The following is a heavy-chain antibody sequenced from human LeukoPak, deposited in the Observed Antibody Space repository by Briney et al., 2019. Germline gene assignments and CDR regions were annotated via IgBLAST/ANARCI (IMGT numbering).Heavy chain of an antibody. V-gene: IGHV1-69*05. D-gene: IGHD6-13*01. CDR3: ARELRVAAAGTPFFDC. CDR1: GGTFSSYA. Sequence: SVKVSCKASGGTFSSYAISWVRQAPGQGLEWMGGIIPIFGTANYAQKFQGRVTITTDESTSTAYMELSSVRSEDTAVYYCARELRVAAAGTPFFDCWGQGTLVTVSS. J-gene: IGHJ4*02. CDR2: IIPIFGTA.